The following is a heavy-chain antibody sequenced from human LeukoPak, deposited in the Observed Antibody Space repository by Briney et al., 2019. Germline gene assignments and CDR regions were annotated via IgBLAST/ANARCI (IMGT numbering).Heavy chain of an antibody. CDR2: IKDDGSDK. Sequence: GGSLRLSCGASGFTFRNFWMNWVRQAPGKGLEWVANIKDDGSDKYYVDSVRGRFTISKDNAKNSLFLQMNSLRVEDTAVYYCARDSSGRYGDYWGQGTLVTVSS. J-gene: IGHJ4*02. D-gene: IGHD1-26*01. CDR3: ARDSSGRYGDY. CDR1: GFTFRNFW. V-gene: IGHV3-7*01.